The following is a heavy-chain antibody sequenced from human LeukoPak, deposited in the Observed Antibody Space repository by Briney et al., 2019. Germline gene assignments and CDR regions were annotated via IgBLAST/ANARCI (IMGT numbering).Heavy chain of an antibody. CDR1: GGTFSSYA. V-gene: IGHV1-69*04. J-gene: IGHJ4*02. Sequence: SVKVSCKASGGTFSSYAISWVRQAPGQGLEWMGRIIPILGIANYAQKFQGRVTITADKSTSTAYMELSSLRSEDTAVYYCARAGAVVTFGYWGQGTLVTVSS. CDR3: ARAGAVVTFGY. D-gene: IGHD3-22*01. CDR2: IIPILGIA.